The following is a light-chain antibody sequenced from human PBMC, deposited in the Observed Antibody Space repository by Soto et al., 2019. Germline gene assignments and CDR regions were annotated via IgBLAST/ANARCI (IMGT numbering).Light chain of an antibody. CDR1: SSNIGSNT. CDR3: AAWDDSLNGVV. Sequence: QSALTQPPSASGTPGQRVTISCSGSSSNIGSNTVNWYQQLPGTAPKLLIYSHNQRPSGVPDRFSGSKSGTSASLAISGLQSEDEADYYCAAWDDSLNGVVFGGGTKLTVL. CDR2: SHN. V-gene: IGLV1-44*01. J-gene: IGLJ2*01.